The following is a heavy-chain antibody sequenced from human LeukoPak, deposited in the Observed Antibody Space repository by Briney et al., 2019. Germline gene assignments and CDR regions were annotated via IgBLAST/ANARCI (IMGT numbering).Heavy chain of an antibody. CDR2: IKQDGSEK. V-gene: IGHV3-7*01. CDR1: GFTFSSYW. CDR3: ARRAGDYDIDY. J-gene: IGHJ4*02. Sequence: GXSLRLSCAASGFTFSSYWMSWVRQAPGKGLEWVANIKQDGSEKYYVDSVKGRLTISRDNAKNSLYLQMNSLRAEDTAVYYCARRAGDYDIDYWGQGTLVTVSS. D-gene: IGHD4-17*01.